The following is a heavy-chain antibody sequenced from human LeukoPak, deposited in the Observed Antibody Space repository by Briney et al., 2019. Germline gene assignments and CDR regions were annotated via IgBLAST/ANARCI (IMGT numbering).Heavy chain of an antibody. CDR2: MRYDGSNT. CDR1: GFTFSNYG. Sequence: GGSLRLSCAASGFTFSNYGMHWVRQAPGQGLEWLAFMRYDGSNTHYADSVKGRFTIYRDNAKNSLYLQMNSLRVEDTALYYCARPTGSYGFDIWGQGAMVTVSS. D-gene: IGHD4-17*01. V-gene: IGHV3-30*02. J-gene: IGHJ3*02. CDR3: ARPTGSYGFDI.